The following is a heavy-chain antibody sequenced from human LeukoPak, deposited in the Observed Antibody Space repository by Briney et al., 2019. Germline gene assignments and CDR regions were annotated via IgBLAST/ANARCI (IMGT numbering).Heavy chain of an antibody. CDR2: IYYSGST. V-gene: IGHV4-30-4*08. D-gene: IGHD2-2*01. CDR3: ASSLEVVVGLYHFDY. CDR1: GFTFSSYS. J-gene: IGHJ4*02. Sequence: LRLSCAASGFTFSSYSMNWIRQPPGKGLEWIGYIYYSGSTYYNPSLKSRVTISVDTSKNQFSLKLSSVTAADTAVYYCASSLEVVVGLYHFDYWGQGTLVTVSS.